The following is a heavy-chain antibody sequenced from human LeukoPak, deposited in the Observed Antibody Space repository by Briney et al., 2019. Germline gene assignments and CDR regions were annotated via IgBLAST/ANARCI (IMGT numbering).Heavy chain of an antibody. CDR3: ARVMESGFGELYYYYYGMDV. CDR1: GFTFRSYA. V-gene: IGHV3-30*04. Sequence: PGRSLRLSCAASGFTFRSYAMHWVRQAPGKGLEWVAVISYDGSNKYYADSVKGRFTISGDNSKNTLYLQMNSLRAEDTAVYYCARVMESGFGELYYYYYGMDVWGQGTTVTVSS. D-gene: IGHD3-10*01. J-gene: IGHJ6*02. CDR2: ISYDGSNK.